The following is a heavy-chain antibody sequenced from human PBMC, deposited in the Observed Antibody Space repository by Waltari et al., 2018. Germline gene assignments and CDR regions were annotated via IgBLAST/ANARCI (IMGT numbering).Heavy chain of an antibody. V-gene: IGHV5-51*01. D-gene: IGHD3-9*01. CDR2: IYPGDSDT. CDR3: ARRAPGDILTGHDWYFDL. J-gene: IGHJ2*01. Sequence: EVQLVQSGAEVKKPGESLKISCKGSGYSFTSYWIGWVRQMPGKGLEWMGIIYPGDSDTRYSPSFQGQVTISADKSISTAYLQWSSLKASDTAMYYCARRAPGDILTGHDWYFDLWGRGTLVTVSS. CDR1: GYSFTSYW.